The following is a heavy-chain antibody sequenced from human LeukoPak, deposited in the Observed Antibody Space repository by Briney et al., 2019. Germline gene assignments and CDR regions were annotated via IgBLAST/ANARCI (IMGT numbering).Heavy chain of an antibody. V-gene: IGHV3-23*01. D-gene: IGHD3-16*02. Sequence: GGSLRLSCAASGFTFSSHAMSWVRQAPGKGLEWVSIISGSGDSTYYVDAVKGRFTISRDNSKNTLYLQMKSLRAEDTAIYYCAKDLGRGTSSGLSSPFDYWGQGTLVTVS. CDR1: GFTFSSHA. CDR2: ISGSGDST. J-gene: IGHJ4*02. CDR3: AKDLGRGTSSGLSSPFDY.